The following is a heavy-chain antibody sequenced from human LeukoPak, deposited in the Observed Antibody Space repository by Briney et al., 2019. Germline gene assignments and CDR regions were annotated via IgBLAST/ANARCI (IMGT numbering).Heavy chain of an antibody. J-gene: IGHJ3*02. V-gene: IGHV4-59*01. CDR3: ARGRTYYDISKDAFDI. CDR2: IYYSGST. CDR1: GASISSYF. D-gene: IGHD3-22*01. Sequence: SETLSLTCTVSGASISSYFWTWIRQPPGKGLEWIGYIYYSGSTNYNPSLKSRVTISVDTSKNQFSLKLSSVTAADTAVYYCARGRTYYDISKDAFDIWGQGTMVTVSS.